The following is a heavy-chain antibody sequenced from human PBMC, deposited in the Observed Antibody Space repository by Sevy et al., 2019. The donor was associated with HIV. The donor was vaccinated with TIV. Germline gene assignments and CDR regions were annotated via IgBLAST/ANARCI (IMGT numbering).Heavy chain of an antibody. D-gene: IGHD4-17*01. CDR2: IWYDGNNQ. Sequence: GGSLRLSCVASGFAFSDHGMHWVRQAPGKGLEWVAVIWYDGNNQHYADSVRGRFTISRDNSKNTLYLQLSNLRAEDTAVYYCARDPRIFGDYLLTYFDYWGQGVLVTVSS. J-gene: IGHJ4*02. CDR3: ARDPRIFGDYLLTYFDY. CDR1: GFAFSDHG. V-gene: IGHV3-33*01.